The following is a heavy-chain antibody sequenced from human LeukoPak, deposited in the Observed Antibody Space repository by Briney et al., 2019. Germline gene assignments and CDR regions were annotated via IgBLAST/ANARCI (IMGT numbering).Heavy chain of an antibody. J-gene: IGHJ4*02. CDR2: IRHDGSNE. V-gene: IGHV3-30*02. Sequence: PGGSLRLSCVGSGFTFSSYGMHWVRQAAGKGLEWVAFIRHDGSNEYYADSVKGRFTVSRDNSKNTLFLQMNSLRVEEMVVYYCAKEVHPYDSGTYYFDYWGRGTLVTVSS. CDR3: AKEVHPYDSGTYYFDY. CDR1: GFTFSSYG. D-gene: IGHD3-10*01.